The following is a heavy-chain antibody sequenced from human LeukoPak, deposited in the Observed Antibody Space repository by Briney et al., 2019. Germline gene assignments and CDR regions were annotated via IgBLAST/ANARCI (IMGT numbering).Heavy chain of an antibody. V-gene: IGHV4-4*07. D-gene: IGHD3-10*01. CDR2: IYTSGST. J-gene: IGHJ4*02. CDR3: ARGGRHTYYYGSGSYPGGLDY. CDR1: GGSISSYY. Sequence: SETLSLTCTVSGGSISSYYWSWIRQPAGKGLEWIGRIYTSGSTNYNPSLKSRVTMSVDTSKNQFSLKLSSVTAADTAVYYCARGGRHTYYYGSGSYPGGLDYWGQGTLVAVSS.